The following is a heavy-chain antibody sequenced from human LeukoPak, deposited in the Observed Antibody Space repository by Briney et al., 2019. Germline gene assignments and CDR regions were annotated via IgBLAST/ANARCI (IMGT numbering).Heavy chain of an antibody. CDR3: ARGLGYNYGYKFDY. D-gene: IGHD5-18*01. Sequence: ASVKVSCKASGYTFTGYYIHWVRQAPGQGLEWMGRINPNSGDTNYAQKFQGRVTMTRDTSISTVYMELSRLRSDDTAVFYCARGLGYNYGYKFDYWGQGTLVAVSS. J-gene: IGHJ4*02. V-gene: IGHV1-2*06. CDR1: GYTFTGYY. CDR2: INPNSGDT.